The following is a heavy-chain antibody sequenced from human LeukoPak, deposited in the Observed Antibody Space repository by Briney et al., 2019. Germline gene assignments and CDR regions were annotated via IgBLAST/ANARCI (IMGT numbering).Heavy chain of an antibody. V-gene: IGHV3-73*01. CDR3: TTAEMATIL. Sequence: GGSLRLSCAASGFTFSGSAMHWVRQASGKGLEWVGRIRSKANSYATAYAASVKGRFNISRDDSKNTAYLQMNSLKTEDTAVYYCTTAEMATILWGQGTLVTVSS. J-gene: IGHJ4*02. CDR1: GFTFSGSA. CDR2: IRSKANSYAT. D-gene: IGHD5-24*01.